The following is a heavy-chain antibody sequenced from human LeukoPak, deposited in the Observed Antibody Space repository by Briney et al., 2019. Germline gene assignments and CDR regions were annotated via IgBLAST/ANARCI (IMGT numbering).Heavy chain of an antibody. V-gene: IGHV1-2*02. J-gene: IGHJ4*02. CDR1: GYTFTGYY. CDR2: INPNSGGT. CDR3: AISYSSSWYSGMRYFDY. Sequence: ASVKVSCKASGYTFTGYYMHWVRQAPGQGLEWMGWINPNSGGTNYAQKFQGRVTMTRDTSISTAYMELSRLRSDDTAVYYCAISYSSSWYSGMRYFDYWGQGALVTVSS. D-gene: IGHD6-13*01.